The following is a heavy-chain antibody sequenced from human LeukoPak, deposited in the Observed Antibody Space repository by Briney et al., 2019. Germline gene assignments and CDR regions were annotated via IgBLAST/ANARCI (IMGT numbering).Heavy chain of an antibody. D-gene: IGHD5-18*01. CDR3: ARGAALVTHKYFDY. V-gene: IGHV4-59*08. Sequence: SETLSLTCTVSDGSIREYYWSWIRQSPGKGLEWIGYIHSSGSTVYNPPLESRVTFSIGAPRNHFYLNMTPVTAADTAVYYCARGAALVTHKYFDYWGPGTLVTVSS. J-gene: IGHJ4*02. CDR1: DGSIREYY. CDR2: IHSSGST.